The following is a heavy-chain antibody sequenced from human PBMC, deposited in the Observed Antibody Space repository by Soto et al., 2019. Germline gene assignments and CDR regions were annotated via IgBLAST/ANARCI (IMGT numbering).Heavy chain of an antibody. CDR1: GFTFSSYS. CDR3: AKGFTIFGVVIVSSGYMDV. J-gene: IGHJ6*03. Sequence: PGVSLRLSFAASGFTFSSYSMSWVRQAPGKGLEWVSAISGSGGSTYYADSVKGRFTISRDNSKNTLYLQMNSLRAEDTAVYYCAKGFTIFGVVIVSSGYMDVWGKGTTVTVSS. D-gene: IGHD3-3*01. V-gene: IGHV3-23*01. CDR2: ISGSGGST.